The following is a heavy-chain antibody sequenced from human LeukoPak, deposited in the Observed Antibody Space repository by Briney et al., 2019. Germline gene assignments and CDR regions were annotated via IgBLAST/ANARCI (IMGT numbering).Heavy chain of an antibody. CDR2: IGTYGGDT. V-gene: IGHV1-18*01. CDR1: TSR. CDR3: ARDLWNFYDDSGYNRDFDS. Sequence: ASVKVACKATSRISWVRQAPGQGLEWMGWIGTYGGDTYYAQKFQGRITVTTDTSTSTVYMELRNLRSDDTAVYYCARDLWNFYDDSGYNRDFDSWGQGTLVTVSS. D-gene: IGHD3-22*01. J-gene: IGHJ5*01.